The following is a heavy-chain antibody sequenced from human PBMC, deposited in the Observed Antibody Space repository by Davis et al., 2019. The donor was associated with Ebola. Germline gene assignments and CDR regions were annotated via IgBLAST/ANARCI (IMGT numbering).Heavy chain of an antibody. CDR2: ISVTGNT. CDR1: GFTVSSYA. J-gene: IGHJ6*02. CDR3: ARSFSGTNYYHYHEMDV. Sequence: PGGSLRLSCAGSGFTVSSYAMTWVRQSPGKGLEWVSGISVTGNTYYADSVRGRFTISRDTSKNTQCLQMNGLRAEDTAVYYCARSFSGTNYYHYHEMDVWGPGTTVTVSS. D-gene: IGHD1-26*01. V-gene: IGHV3-23*01.